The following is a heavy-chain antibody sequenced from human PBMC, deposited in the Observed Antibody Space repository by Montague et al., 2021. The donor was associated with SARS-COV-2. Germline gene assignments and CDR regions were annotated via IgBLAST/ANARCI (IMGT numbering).Heavy chain of an antibody. CDR3: ARGGLGNRGFDY. D-gene: IGHD3/OR15-3a*01. V-gene: IGHV4-4*02. CDR2: TYLSGFT. CDR1: DVSLSRSTW. Sequence: SETLSLTCVVSDVSLSRSTWWSWDRQSPRKGLEWVGETYLSGFTQYNPSVKSRVTISLDDSRSQFSLRLTSVTAADTAVYFCARGGLGNRGFDYWGQGALVTVSS. J-gene: IGHJ4*02.